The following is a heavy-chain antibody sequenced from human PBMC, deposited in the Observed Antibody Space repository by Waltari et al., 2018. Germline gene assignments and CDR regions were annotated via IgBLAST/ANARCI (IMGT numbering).Heavy chain of an antibody. D-gene: IGHD5-12*01. V-gene: IGHV4-39*01. CDR3: ATYIGASLGTAAFDV. Sequence: QLQLQESGPGLVKPSETLSLTCSVSGVSITSNRHYWGWNRQPPGQGLEWIGPFSYTVATYSSPSLKSRVTISRDTSKNQVSLQVGSVTAADTAVYYCATYIGASLGTAAFDVWGQGTMVTVSS. J-gene: IGHJ3*01. CDR2: FSYTVAT. CDR1: GVSITSNRHY.